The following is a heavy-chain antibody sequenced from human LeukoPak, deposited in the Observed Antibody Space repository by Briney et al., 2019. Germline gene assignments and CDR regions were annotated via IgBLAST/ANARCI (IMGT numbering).Heavy chain of an antibody. J-gene: IGHJ1*01. V-gene: IGHV3-23*01. CDR2: ISVSGVGT. CDR1: GFTFSNYA. CDR3: ARPFRTSRYCSGGSCSGAEYFQH. D-gene: IGHD2-15*01. Sequence: GGSLRLTCAASGFTFSNYAMTWVRQAPGKGLEWVSSISVSGVGTYYADSVKGRFTISRDNSKNTMSLQMNSLRAEDTAVYYCARPFRTSRYCSGGSCSGAEYFQHWGQGTLVTVSS.